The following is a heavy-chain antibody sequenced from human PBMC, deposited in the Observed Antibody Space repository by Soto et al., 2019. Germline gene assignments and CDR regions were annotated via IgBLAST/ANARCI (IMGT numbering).Heavy chain of an antibody. CDR2: IYPGDSDT. D-gene: IGHD3-3*01. Sequence: PGESLRISCKGSGYSFTSYWIGCVRQMHGKGLEWMGIIYPGDSDTRYSPSFQGQVTISADKSISTAYLQWSSLKASDTAMYYCARHRPIFGVVIKRYYGMDVWGQGTTVTVSS. V-gene: IGHV5-51*01. CDR1: GYSFTSYW. CDR3: ARHRPIFGVVIKRYYGMDV. J-gene: IGHJ6*02.